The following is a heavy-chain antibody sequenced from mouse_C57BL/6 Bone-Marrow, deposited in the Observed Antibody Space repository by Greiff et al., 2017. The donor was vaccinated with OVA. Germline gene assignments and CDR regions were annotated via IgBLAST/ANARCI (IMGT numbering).Heavy chain of an antibody. CDR3: ARPYGSSLYYYAMDY. V-gene: IGHV15-2*01. CDR2: ILPSIGRT. Sequence: QVQLQQSGSELRSPGSSVKLSCKDFDSEVFPIAYMSWVRQKPGHGFEWIGGILPSIGRTIYGEKFEDKATLDADTLSNTAYLELNSLTSEDSAIYYCARPYGSSLYYYAMDYWGQGTSVTVSS. J-gene: IGHJ4*01. CDR1: DSEVFPIAY. D-gene: IGHD1-1*01.